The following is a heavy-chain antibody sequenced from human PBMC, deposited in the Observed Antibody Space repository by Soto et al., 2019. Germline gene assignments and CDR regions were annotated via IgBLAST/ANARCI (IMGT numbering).Heavy chain of an antibody. J-gene: IGHJ4*02. Sequence: ASENLSPTCTVSGGSLSRGSYLWSRVRQPPGRGLDWIGYIYYSGSTNYNPSLKSRVTISVDTSKNQFSLKLSSVTAADTAVYYCARVPYSSSSDWGQGTLVTVSS. CDR1: GGSLSRGSYL. CDR2: IYYSGST. V-gene: IGHV4-61*01. D-gene: IGHD6-6*01. CDR3: ARVPYSSSSD.